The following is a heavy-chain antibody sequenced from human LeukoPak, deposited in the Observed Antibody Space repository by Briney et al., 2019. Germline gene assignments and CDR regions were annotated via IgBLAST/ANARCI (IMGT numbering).Heavy chain of an antibody. Sequence: GGSLRLSRAASGFTFRGYAIHWVRQAPGQGGGGVALISSDGRKTYYADSVRGRFTLSRDNSKNTLFLQMNSLRDEDTAVYYCARSRGASGYYWVDYWGQGTLVTVSS. D-gene: IGHD3-22*01. V-gene: IGHV3-30*04. CDR2: ISSDGRKT. J-gene: IGHJ4*02. CDR3: ARSRGASGYYWVDY. CDR1: GFTFRGYA.